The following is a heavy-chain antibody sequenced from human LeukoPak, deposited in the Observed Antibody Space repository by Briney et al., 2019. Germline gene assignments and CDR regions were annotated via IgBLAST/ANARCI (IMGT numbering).Heavy chain of an antibody. CDR3: FGTAAGPKDFQH. CDR1: GYTFTSYG. Sequence: ASVKVSCKASGYTFTSYGISWVRQAPGQGLEWMGWINAGNGNTKYSQKFQGRVTMTRDTSTSTVYMELSSLRSEDTAVYYCFGTAAGPKDFQHWGQGTLVTVSS. CDR2: INAGNGNT. J-gene: IGHJ1*01. V-gene: IGHV1-18*01. D-gene: IGHD6-13*01.